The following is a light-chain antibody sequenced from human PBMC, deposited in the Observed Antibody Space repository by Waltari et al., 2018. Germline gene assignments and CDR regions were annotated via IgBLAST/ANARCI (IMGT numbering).Light chain of an antibody. Sequence: QSILTQPPSVSGAPGQKVTISCSGSNSNIGAGYDVHWYQQVPGAAPKLLIYGNNNRPSGVPDRFSGSKSGTSASLDITGLQTEDEADYYCQSYDSSLNDSGVFGGGTKVTVL. V-gene: IGLV1-40*01. J-gene: IGLJ3*02. CDR2: GNN. CDR3: QSYDSSLNDSGV. CDR1: NSNIGAGYD.